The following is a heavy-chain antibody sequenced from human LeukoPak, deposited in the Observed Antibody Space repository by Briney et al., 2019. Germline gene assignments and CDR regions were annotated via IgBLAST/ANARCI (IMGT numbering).Heavy chain of an antibody. Sequence: SETLSLTCAVYGGSFSGYYWSWIRQPPGKGLEWIGEINHSGSTNYNPSLKSRVTISVDTSKNQFSLKLSSATAADTAVYYCARGGYYYDSSGYYYDYWGQGTLVTVSS. CDR3: ARGGYYYDSSGYYYDY. CDR1: GGSFSGYY. D-gene: IGHD3-22*01. V-gene: IGHV4-34*01. J-gene: IGHJ4*02. CDR2: INHSGST.